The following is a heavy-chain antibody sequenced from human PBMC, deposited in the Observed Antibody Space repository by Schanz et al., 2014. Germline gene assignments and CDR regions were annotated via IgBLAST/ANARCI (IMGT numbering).Heavy chain of an antibody. D-gene: IGHD3-9*01. CDR3: AYYDVLTGFDY. J-gene: IGHJ4*02. V-gene: IGHV3-23*04. CDR2: ITGSGAT. Sequence: EVQLVESGGGVVRPGGSLRLSCAASGFGFDDYAMSWVRQAPGKGLEWVSIITGSGATYYADSVKGRFTISRDNSKNTLYLQINNLRAEDTAVYYCAYYDVLTGFDYWGQGTQVTVSS. CDR1: GFGFDDYA.